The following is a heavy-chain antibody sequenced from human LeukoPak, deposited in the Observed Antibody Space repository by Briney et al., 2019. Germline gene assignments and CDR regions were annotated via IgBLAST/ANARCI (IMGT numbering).Heavy chain of an antibody. J-gene: IGHJ4*02. CDR2: ISSGPPTI. D-gene: IGHD6-13*01. V-gene: IGHV3-48*01. CDR3: ARDAIAASGTCNY. Sequence: GPLRLSCAASVVTLSTYSMNWVRQAPGKGLEWVSYISSGPPTIYYADSVKGRFTISRDDAKNSLYLQMNRLTAEDTAVYYCARDAIAASGTCNYWGQGTLVIVSS. CDR1: VVTLSTYS.